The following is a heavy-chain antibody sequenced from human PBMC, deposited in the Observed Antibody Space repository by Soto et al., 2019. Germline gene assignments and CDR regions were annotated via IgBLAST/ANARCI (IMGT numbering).Heavy chain of an antibody. CDR1: GFTFSIYW. Sequence: EVQLVESGGGLVQPGGSLRLSCAASGFTFSIYWMHWVRQAPGKGLVWVSRMNMDGSRPSYADYAKGRFTISRDDAKSTVSLQMSKLRAEDPAVYYCVRGDGDRYDGHGYLGRHWGQGTLVTVSS. V-gene: IGHV3-74*01. J-gene: IGHJ4*02. CDR3: VRGDGDRYDGHGYLGRH. CDR2: MNMDGSRP. D-gene: IGHD3-22*01.